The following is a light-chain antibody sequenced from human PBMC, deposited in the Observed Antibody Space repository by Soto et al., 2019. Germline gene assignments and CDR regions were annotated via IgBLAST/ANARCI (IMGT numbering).Light chain of an antibody. CDR3: CSYTRSSTLL. V-gene: IGLV2-14*01. J-gene: IGLJ2*01. Sequence: QSALTQPASVSGSPGQSITISCTRTSSDIGRYNYVSWYQQHPGRAPRLMIYEVHNRPSGVSNRFSGSKSGNTASLTISGLQAADEADYYCCSYTRSSTLLFGGGTKLTVL. CDR1: SSDIGRYNY. CDR2: EVH.